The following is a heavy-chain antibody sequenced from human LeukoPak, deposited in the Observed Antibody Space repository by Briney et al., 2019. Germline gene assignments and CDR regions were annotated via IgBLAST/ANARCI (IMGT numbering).Heavy chain of an antibody. V-gene: IGHV3-30*18. CDR2: ISYDGSNK. CDR1: GFTFSTYG. J-gene: IGHJ4*02. CDR3: AKDAGYCSGDNCYYFQY. D-gene: IGHD2-15*01. Sequence: GGSLRLSCAASGFTFSTYGMHWVRQAPGKGLEWVALISYDGSNKYYADSVKGRFTISRDNSKNTLYLQMNSLRAEDTAVYYCAKDAGYCSGDNCYYFQYWGQGTLVTVSS.